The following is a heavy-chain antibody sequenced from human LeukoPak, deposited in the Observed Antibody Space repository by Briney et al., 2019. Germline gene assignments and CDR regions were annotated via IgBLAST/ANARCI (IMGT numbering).Heavy chain of an antibody. J-gene: IGHJ4*02. V-gene: IGHV4-4*02. CDR3: ARVESGWLLKF. CDR1: GGSISSSNW. D-gene: IGHD6-19*01. Sequence: SETLSLTCAVSGGSISSSNWWSWVRQPPGKGLEWIGEIYHSGSTNYNPSLKSRVTISVDTSKNQFSLKLNSVTAADTALYYCARVESGWLLKFWGQGTLVTVSS. CDR2: IYHSGST.